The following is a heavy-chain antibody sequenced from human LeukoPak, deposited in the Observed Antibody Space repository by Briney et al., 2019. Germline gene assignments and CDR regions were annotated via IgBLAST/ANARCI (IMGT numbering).Heavy chain of an antibody. J-gene: IGHJ5*02. CDR3: ARVTLGYWFDP. Sequence: SETLSLTCTVSGGSISSHYWSWIRQPPGKGLEWIGYIYHSGSTNYNPSLKSRVTISVDTSKNQFSLKLSSVTAADTAVYYCARVTLGYWFDPWGQGTLVTVSS. V-gene: IGHV4-59*11. D-gene: IGHD7-27*01. CDR1: GGSISSHY. CDR2: IYHSGST.